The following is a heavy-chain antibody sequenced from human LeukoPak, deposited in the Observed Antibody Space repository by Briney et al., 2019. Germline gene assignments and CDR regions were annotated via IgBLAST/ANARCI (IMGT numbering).Heavy chain of an antibody. V-gene: IGHV3-23*01. D-gene: IGHD3-9*01. CDR1: GFTFSAYG. CDR2: ISGRSST. Sequence: GGSLRLSCAASGFTFSAYGMSWVRQAPGKGLEWVSSISGRSSTNYADSVKGRFTISRDNSKNTLYVEVNSLRAEDTAVYYCAKEGYDIFRRREFDLWGQGTMVTVSS. CDR3: AKEGYDIFRRREFDL. J-gene: IGHJ3*01.